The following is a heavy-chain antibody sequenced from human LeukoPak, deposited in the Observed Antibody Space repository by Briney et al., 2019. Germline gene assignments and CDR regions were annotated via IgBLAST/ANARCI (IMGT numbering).Heavy chain of an antibody. D-gene: IGHD4-17*01. CDR2: ISYDGSNK. Sequence: GGSLRLSCAASGFTFRRNAMHWVRQAPGKGLEWVAVISYDGSNKYYVDPVKGRFTISRDNSKNTLYLQMNSLRAEDTAVYYCARESYGDYYFDYWGQGTLVTVSS. CDR3: ARESYGDYYFDY. V-gene: IGHV3-30-3*01. J-gene: IGHJ4*02. CDR1: GFTFRRNA.